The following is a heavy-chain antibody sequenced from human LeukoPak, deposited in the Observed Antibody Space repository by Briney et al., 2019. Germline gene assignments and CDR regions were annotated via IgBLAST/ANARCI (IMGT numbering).Heavy chain of an antibody. V-gene: IGHV4-59*01. CDR3: ARLKVHYDILTGYYPDAFDI. J-gene: IGHJ3*02. CDR2: IYYSGST. Sequence: SETLSLTCTVSGGSISSYYWSWIRQPPGKGLEWIGYIYYSGSTNYNPSLKSRVTISVDTSKNQFSLKLSSVTAADTAVYYCARLKVHYDILTGYYPDAFDIWGQGTMVTVSS. CDR1: GGSISSYY. D-gene: IGHD3-9*01.